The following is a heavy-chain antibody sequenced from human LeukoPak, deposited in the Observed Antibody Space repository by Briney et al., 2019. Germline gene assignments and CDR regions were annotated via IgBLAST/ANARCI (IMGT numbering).Heavy chain of an antibody. J-gene: IGHJ3*02. CDR1: GGSLCRYY. V-gene: IGHV4-59*01. CDR3: AREDPRNDAFDI. CDR2: IYYSGST. Sequence: SETLSLTCTVSGGSLCRYYWCWIREPPGKGLEWIGYIYYSGSTTHTPSLKSRVTISADTSKNQFSLRLSSVTAADTAVYYCAREDPRNDAFDIWGQGTMVTVSS. D-gene: IGHD1-14*01.